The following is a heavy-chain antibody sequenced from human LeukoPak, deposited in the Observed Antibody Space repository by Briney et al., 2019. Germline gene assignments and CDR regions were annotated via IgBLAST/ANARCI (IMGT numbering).Heavy chain of an antibody. CDR3: AKAEVGARGYYYGMDV. J-gene: IGHJ6*02. V-gene: IGHV3-23*01. D-gene: IGHD1-26*01. CDR1: GFTFSSYA. Sequence: GGSLRLSCAASGFTFSSYAMSWVRQAPGKGLEWVSAISGSGGSTYYADSVKGRFTISRDNSKNTLYLQMNSLRAEDTAVYYCAKAEVGARGYYYGMDVWGQGTTVTVSS. CDR2: ISGSGGST.